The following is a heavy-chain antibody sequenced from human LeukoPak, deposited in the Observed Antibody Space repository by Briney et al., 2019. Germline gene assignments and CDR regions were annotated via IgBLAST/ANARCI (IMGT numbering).Heavy chain of an antibody. Sequence: ASVKVSCKASGYTFTSYYMHWVRQAPGQGLEWMGIINPSGGSTSYAQKFQGRVTMTRDTSTSTVYMELSSLRSEDTAVYYCARDGSSGYYRKYYFDYWGQGTLVTVSS. CDR3: ARDGSSGYYRKYYFDY. CDR2: INPSGGST. D-gene: IGHD3-22*01. J-gene: IGHJ4*02. CDR1: GYTFTSYY. V-gene: IGHV1-46*01.